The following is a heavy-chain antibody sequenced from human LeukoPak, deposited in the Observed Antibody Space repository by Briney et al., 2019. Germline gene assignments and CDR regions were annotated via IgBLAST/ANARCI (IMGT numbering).Heavy chain of an antibody. V-gene: IGHV4-39*07. CDR1: GGSVSSSSYY. Sequence: SETLSLTCTVSGGSVSSSSYYWGWIRQPPGKGLEWIGSIYYSGSTYYNPSLKSRVTISVDTSKNQFSLKLSSVTAADTAVYYCARDVPARYYYDTTNDYWGQGTLVTVSS. CDR2: IYYSGST. CDR3: ARDVPARYYYDTTNDY. D-gene: IGHD3-22*01. J-gene: IGHJ4*02.